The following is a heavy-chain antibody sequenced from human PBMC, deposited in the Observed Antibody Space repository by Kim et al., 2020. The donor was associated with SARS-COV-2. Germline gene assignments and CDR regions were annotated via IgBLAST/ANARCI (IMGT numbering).Heavy chain of an antibody. Sequence: ADSVKGRFTISRDNAKNSLYLQMNSLRAEDTALYYCAKDIGSSGWYGPGYWGQGTLVTVSS. CDR3: AKDIGSSGWYGPGY. J-gene: IGHJ4*02. D-gene: IGHD6-19*01. V-gene: IGHV3-9*01.